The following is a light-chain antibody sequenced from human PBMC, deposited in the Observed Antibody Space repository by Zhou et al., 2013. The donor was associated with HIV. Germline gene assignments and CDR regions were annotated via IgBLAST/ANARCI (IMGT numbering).Light chain of an antibody. V-gene: IGKV1-9*01. J-gene: IGKJ3*01. Sequence: DIQLTQSPSFLSASVGDRVTITCRASQDITTLLAWYQHIPGRAPKLLLYAASTLHRGAPSRFSGSGYGAQFTLTITSLQPEDFATYYCQQYNGYSRTFGPGTKVDIK. CDR3: QQYNGYSRT. CDR2: AAS. CDR1: QDITTL.